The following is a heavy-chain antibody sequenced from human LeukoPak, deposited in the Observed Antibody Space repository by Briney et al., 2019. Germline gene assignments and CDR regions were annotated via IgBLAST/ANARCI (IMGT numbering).Heavy chain of an antibody. CDR2: IYYSGST. V-gene: IGHV4-39*01. CDR1: SGSISSSGYY. CDR3: ARHHEPRSIRAFDI. J-gene: IGHJ3*02. Sequence: SETLSLTCTVSSGSISSSGYYWGWIRQPPGKGLEWIGSIYYSGSTYYNPSLKSRVTISVDTSKNQFSLKLSSVTAADTAVYYCARHHEPRSIRAFDIWGQGTMVTVSS.